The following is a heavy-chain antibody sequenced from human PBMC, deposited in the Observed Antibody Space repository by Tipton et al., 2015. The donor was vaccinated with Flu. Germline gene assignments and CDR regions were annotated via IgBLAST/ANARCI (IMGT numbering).Heavy chain of an antibody. CDR1: GFRFSNYW. V-gene: IGHV3-7*01. Sequence: SLRLSCAASGFRFSNYWLSWVRQTPGKGLEWVANIKQDGSEKYYVDSLKGRFTISRDNAKNSLYLQMNSLRAEDTAVYYCARDTIFGVAHWGQGTLVTVSS. CDR3: ARDTIFGVAH. J-gene: IGHJ4*02. CDR2: IKQDGSEK. D-gene: IGHD3-3*01.